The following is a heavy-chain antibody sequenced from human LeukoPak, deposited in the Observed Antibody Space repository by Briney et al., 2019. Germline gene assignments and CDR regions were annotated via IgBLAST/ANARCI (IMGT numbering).Heavy chain of an antibody. D-gene: IGHD5-12*01. V-gene: IGHV3-74*01. Sequence: GGSVRLSCAAWGFTSNYWMHWVRQAPGKGLVGVWRISGDGGTTFYADSVKGRFTISRDNSEKPMYLQMTCLRAEETAVYYCTRGYSGYGNFDCWGQGTLGTVSS. CDR3: TRGYSGYGNFDC. CDR2: ISGDGGTT. CDR1: GFTSNYW. J-gene: IGHJ4*02.